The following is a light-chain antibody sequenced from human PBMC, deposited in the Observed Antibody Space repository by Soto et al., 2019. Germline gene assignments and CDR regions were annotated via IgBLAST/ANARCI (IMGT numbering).Light chain of an antibody. CDR1: QDINNN. CDR2: DAS. CDR3: QQYDHPPA. J-gene: IGKJ5*01. Sequence: DIQMTQSPSSLSASVGDRVTITCQASQDINNNLNWYQKKQGKAPKLLIYDASNLETGVPSRFSGSGSGTDFTFTISSLQPADIATYYCQQYDHPPAFGQGTRLEIK. V-gene: IGKV1-33*01.